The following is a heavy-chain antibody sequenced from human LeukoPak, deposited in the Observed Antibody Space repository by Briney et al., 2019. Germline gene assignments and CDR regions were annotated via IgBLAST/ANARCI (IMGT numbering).Heavy chain of an antibody. Sequence: PGGSLRLSCAASGFTFSSYWMSWVRQAPGKGLEWVANIKQDGSEKYYVDSVKGRFTISRDNAKTSLYLQMNSLRAEDTAVYYCARDGRKGSYWFDPWGQGTLVTVSS. J-gene: IGHJ5*02. V-gene: IGHV3-7*01. CDR3: ARDGRKGSYWFDP. CDR1: GFTFSSYW. D-gene: IGHD1-26*01. CDR2: IKQDGSEK.